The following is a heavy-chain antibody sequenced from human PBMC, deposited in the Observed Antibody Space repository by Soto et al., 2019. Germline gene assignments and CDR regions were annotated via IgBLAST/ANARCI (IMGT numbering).Heavy chain of an antibody. CDR3: AKSSGYCSSTSCFPGWFDP. CDR2: INAGTGNT. Sequence: QVQLVQSGAEVKKPGASVKVSCKASGYTFTSYAMHWVRQAPGQRLEWMGWINAGTGNTKYSQKFQGRVTITRDTSASTAYMELSSLRSEDTAVYYCAKSSGYCSSTSCFPGWFDPWGQGTLVTVSS. CDR1: GYTFTSYA. V-gene: IGHV1-3*01. J-gene: IGHJ5*02. D-gene: IGHD2-2*01.